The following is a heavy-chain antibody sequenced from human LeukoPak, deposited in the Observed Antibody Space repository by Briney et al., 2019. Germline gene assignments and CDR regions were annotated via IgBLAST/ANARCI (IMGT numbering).Heavy chain of an antibody. Sequence: PSETLSLTCTVSGGSISSYYWSWIRQPAGKGLEWIGRIYTSGSTNYNPSLKSRVTMSVDTSKNQFSLKLSSVTAADTAVYYCARDLDSSSWSGGYYYYMDVWGKGTTVTVSS. J-gene: IGHJ6*03. V-gene: IGHV4-4*07. D-gene: IGHD6-13*01. CDR3: ARDLDSSSWSGGYYYYMDV. CDR1: GGSISSYY. CDR2: IYTSGST.